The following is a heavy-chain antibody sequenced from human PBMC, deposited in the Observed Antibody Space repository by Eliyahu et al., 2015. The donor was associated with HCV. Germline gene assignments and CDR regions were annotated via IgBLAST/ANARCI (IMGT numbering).Heavy chain of an antibody. D-gene: IGHD3-22*01. CDR3: ARVGGYDSSGYYYLSPFDY. Sequence: QVQLVQSGTEVKKPGSSVKVSCKASGGTFXSYAXSWVRQAPGQGLEWMGGIIPIFGTANYAQKFQGRVTITADESTSTAYMELSSLRSEDTAVYYCARVGGYDSSGYYYLSPFDYWGQGTLVTVSP. CDR1: GGTFXSYA. V-gene: IGHV1-69*01. J-gene: IGHJ4*02. CDR2: IIPIFGTA.